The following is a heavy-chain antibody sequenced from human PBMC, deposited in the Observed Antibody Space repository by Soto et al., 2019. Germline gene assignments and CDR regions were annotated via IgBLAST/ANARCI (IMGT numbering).Heavy chain of an antibody. J-gene: IGHJ4*02. CDR2: IRSGGDT. Sequence: EVRLAESGGGLVQPGGSLRLSCVASGLSFSDYWIHWVRQAPGKGLIWVSGIRSGGDTDNADSVKGRFTISRDNAKNTVYLQMNNLRADDTAVYYCGRVDWNAGADWGQGTLVTVSS. V-gene: IGHV3-74*01. D-gene: IGHD1-1*01. CDR3: GRVDWNAGAD. CDR1: GLSFSDYW.